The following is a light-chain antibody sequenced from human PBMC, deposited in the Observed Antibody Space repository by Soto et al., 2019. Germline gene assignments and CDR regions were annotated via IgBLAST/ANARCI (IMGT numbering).Light chain of an antibody. CDR2: RNN. CDR3: AAWDDSLSGVI. J-gene: IGLJ2*01. Sequence: QAVVTQPPSASGTPGHRVTISCSGSSSNIGSNYVYWYQQLPGTAPKLLIYRNNQRPSGVPDRFSGSKSGTSASLAISGLRSEDEADYYCAAWDDSLSGVIFGGGTKLTVL. CDR1: SSNIGSNY. V-gene: IGLV1-47*01.